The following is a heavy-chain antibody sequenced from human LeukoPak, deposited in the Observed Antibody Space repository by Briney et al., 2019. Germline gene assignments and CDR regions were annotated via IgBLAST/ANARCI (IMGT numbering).Heavy chain of an antibody. Sequence: ASVKVSCKVSGYTLTELSMHWVRQAPGKGLEEMGGFDPEDGETIYAQKFQGRVTMTEDTSTDTAYMELSSLRSEDTAVYYCARGGSGGARYGMDVWGQGTTVTVSS. V-gene: IGHV1-24*01. D-gene: IGHD6-25*01. J-gene: IGHJ6*02. CDR3: ARGGSGGARYGMDV. CDR1: GYTLTELS. CDR2: FDPEDGET.